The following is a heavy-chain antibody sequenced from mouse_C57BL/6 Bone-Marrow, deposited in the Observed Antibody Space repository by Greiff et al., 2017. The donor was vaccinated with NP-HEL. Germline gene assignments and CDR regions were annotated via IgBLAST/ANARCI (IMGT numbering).Heavy chain of an antibody. D-gene: IGHD2-5*01. CDR2: INPNNGGT. J-gene: IGHJ4*01. CDR1: GYTFTDYY. Sequence: VQLQQSGPELVKPGASVKISCKASGYTFTDYYMNWVKQSHGKSLEWIGDINPNNGGTSYNQKFKGKATLTVDKSSSTAYMELRSLTSEDSAVYYCARKGVYSNYDAMDYWGQGTSVTVSS. CDR3: ARKGVYSNYDAMDY. V-gene: IGHV1-26*01.